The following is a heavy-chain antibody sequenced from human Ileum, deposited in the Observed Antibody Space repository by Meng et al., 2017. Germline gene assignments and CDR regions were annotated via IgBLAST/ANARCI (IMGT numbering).Heavy chain of an antibody. V-gene: IGHV3-74*01. D-gene: IGHD3-3*01. Sequence: GESLKISCAASGFSFNSYWIHWVRQAPGKGLVWVSLMNPDGSTTTYADSVKGRFTVSRDNAKNTVYLQMDSLRAEDTAVYYCASFQYTMEDYWGQGTLVTVSS. CDR3: ASFQYTMEDY. CDR2: MNPDGSTT. J-gene: IGHJ4*02. CDR1: GFSFNSYW.